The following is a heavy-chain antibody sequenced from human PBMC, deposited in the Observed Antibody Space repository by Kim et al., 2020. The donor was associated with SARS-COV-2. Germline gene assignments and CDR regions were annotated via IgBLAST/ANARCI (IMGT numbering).Heavy chain of an antibody. J-gene: IGHJ3*02. V-gene: IGHV1-18*04. CDR1: GYTFTSYG. CDR2: ISAYNGNT. D-gene: IGHD3-22*01. CDR3: ARGTRYYYDSSGYSHDDAFDI. Sequence: ASVKVSCKASGYTFTSYGISWVRQAPGQGLEWMGWISAYNGNTNYAQKLQGRVTMTTDTSTSTAYMELRSLSSDDTAVYYCARGTRYYYDSSGYSHDDAFDIWGQGTMVTVSS.